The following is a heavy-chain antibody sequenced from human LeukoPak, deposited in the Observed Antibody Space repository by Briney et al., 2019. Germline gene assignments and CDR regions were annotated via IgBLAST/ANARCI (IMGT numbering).Heavy chain of an antibody. V-gene: IGHV3-7*01. Sequence: GGSLRLSCAASGFTFSSYWMSWVRQAPGKGLEWVANIKQDGSEKYYVDSVKGRFAISRDNAKNSLYLQMNSLRVEDTAVYYCAKLAKYFYGSETYYFFEHWGQGTPVTASS. CDR2: IKQDGSEK. CDR3: AKLAKYFYGSETYYFFEH. D-gene: IGHD3-10*01. CDR1: GFTFSSYW. J-gene: IGHJ4*02.